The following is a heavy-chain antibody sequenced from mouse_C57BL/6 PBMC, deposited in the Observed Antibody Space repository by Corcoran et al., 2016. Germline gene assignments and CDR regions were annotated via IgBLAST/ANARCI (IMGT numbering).Heavy chain of an antibody. CDR2: FYPGSGSI. J-gene: IGHJ4*01. V-gene: IGHV1-62-2*01. Sequence: QVQLQQSGAELVKPGASVKLSCKASGYTFTEYTIHWVKQRSGQGLGWIGWFYPGSGSIKYNEKFKDKATLTADKSSSTVYMELSRLTSEDSAVYFCARHEDGGLSYYYAMDYWGQGTSVTVSS. D-gene: IGHD2-2*01. CDR3: ARHEDGGLSYYYAMDY. CDR1: GYTFTEYT.